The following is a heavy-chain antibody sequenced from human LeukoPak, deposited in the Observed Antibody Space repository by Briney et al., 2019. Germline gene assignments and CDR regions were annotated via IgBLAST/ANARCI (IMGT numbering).Heavy chain of an antibody. J-gene: IGHJ3*01. D-gene: IGHD6-19*01. CDR1: GYTFTEYY. CDR3: ARDGVAGSSDAFDL. CDR2: IDPNSGGP. Sequence: ASVKVSCKASGYTFTEYYIHWVRQAPGQGLEWMTYIDPNSGGPHYAQKFQGRVTMTTDTSISTAYMELNWLTSDDTAVYYCARDGVAGSSDAFDLWGQGTMVTVSS. V-gene: IGHV1-2*02.